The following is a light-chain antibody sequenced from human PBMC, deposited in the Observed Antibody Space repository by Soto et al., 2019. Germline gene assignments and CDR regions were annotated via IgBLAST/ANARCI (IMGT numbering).Light chain of an antibody. CDR2: EVS. CDR1: SSDIGGYNY. Sequence: QSALTQPASVSGSPGQSITISCTGTSSDIGGYNYVSWYQQYPGKAPKLIIYEVSNRPSGVSNRFSGSKSGNTASLTISGLQAEDEAAYYCSSYTTSSPPYVFGTGTKLTVL. J-gene: IGLJ1*01. V-gene: IGLV2-14*01. CDR3: SSYTTSSPPYV.